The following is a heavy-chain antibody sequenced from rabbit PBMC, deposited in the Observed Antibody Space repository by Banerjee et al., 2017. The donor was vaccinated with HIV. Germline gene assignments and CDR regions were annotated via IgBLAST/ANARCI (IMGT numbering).Heavy chain of an antibody. CDR1: GFDFSSYG. D-gene: IGHD4-1*01. CDR2: IDPVVGST. Sequence: QSLEESGGGLVQPGGSLKLSCKASGFDFSSYGVSWVRQAPGKGLEWIGYIDPVVGSTYYASWVNGRFTISSHNAQNTLYLQLNSLTAADTATYFCVSDVSSSGWDYFNLWGQGTLVTVS. J-gene: IGHJ4*01. CDR3: VSDVSSSGWDYFNL. V-gene: IGHV1S7*01.